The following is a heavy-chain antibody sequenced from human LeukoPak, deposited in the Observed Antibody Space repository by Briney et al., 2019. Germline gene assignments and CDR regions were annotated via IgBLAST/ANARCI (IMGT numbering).Heavy chain of an antibody. V-gene: IGHV3-33*01. D-gene: IGHD5-18*01. CDR3: ARDRGYSYGHLDY. CDR1: GFTFSSNG. CDR2: IWFDGSKK. Sequence: GGSLRLSCAASGFTFSSNGMHWVRQAPGKGLEWVAVIWFDGSKKYYADSVKGRFTISRDNSKNTLYLQMNSLRAEDTAVYYCARDRGYSYGHLDYWGQGTLVTVSS. J-gene: IGHJ4*02.